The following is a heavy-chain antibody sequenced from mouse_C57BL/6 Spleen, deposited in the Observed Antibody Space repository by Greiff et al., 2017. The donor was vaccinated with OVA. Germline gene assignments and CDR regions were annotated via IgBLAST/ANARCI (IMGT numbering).Heavy chain of an antibody. D-gene: IGHD1-1*01. J-gene: IGHJ3*01. CDR2: IDPEDGET. V-gene: IGHV14-2*01. CDR1: GFNIKDYY. CDR3: ASYYYGSSTAWFAY. Sequence: DVKLQESGAELVKPGASVKLSCTASGFNIKDYYMHWVKQRTEQGLEWIGRIDPEDGETKYAPKFQGKATITADPSSNTAYLQLSSLTSEDTAVYYCASYYYGSSTAWFAYWGQGTLVTVSA.